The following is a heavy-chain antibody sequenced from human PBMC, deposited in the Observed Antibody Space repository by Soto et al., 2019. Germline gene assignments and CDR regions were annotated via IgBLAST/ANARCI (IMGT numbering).Heavy chain of an antibody. CDR2: TYYKSKWFN. J-gene: IGHJ6*03. CDR1: GDSVSSNSAG. CDR3: ARGSWDDVSGHYYMDV. V-gene: IGHV6-1*01. D-gene: IGHD5-12*01. Sequence: QVQLQPSGPGLMEPSQTLSLTCAISGDSVSSNSAGWNWVRQTPSRGLEWLGRTYYKSKWFNNYAVSVKSRITINPDTSQNQFSLHLDSVTPEDTAVYFCARGSWDDVSGHYYMDVWGKGTTVTVSS.